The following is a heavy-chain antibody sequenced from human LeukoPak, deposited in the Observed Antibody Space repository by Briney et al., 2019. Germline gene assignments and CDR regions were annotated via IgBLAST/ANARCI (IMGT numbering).Heavy chain of an antibody. D-gene: IGHD4-17*01. V-gene: IGHV4-59*11. CDR2: ISYIGST. J-gene: IGHJ3*02. CDR3: ARDLVTVTKGFDI. CDR1: DDSFSRHY. Sequence: PSETLSLTCAVSDDSFSRHYWTWIRQPPGKGLEWIGYISYIGSTNYNPSLKSRVTISIDTSKNQFSRKLSSVTAADTAVYYCARDLVTVTKGFDIWGQGTMVSVSS.